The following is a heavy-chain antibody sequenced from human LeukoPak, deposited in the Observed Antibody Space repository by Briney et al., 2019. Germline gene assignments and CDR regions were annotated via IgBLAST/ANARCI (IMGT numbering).Heavy chain of an antibody. Sequence: GSSVKVSCKASGGIFSSYTISWVRQAPGQGLEWMGRIIPLLGIANYAQKFQGRVTIIADKSTSTAYMEPSSLRSEDTAVYYCARDDADSAYADGDYWGQGTLVTVSS. J-gene: IGHJ4*02. CDR3: ARDDADSAYADGDY. V-gene: IGHV1-69*04. CDR1: GGIFSSYT. CDR2: IIPLLGIA. D-gene: IGHD5-12*01.